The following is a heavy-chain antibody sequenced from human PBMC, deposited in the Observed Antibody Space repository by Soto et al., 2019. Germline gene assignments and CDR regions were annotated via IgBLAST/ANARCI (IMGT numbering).Heavy chain of an antibody. D-gene: IGHD6-13*01. Sequence: SETLSLTCAVYGGSFSGYYWSWIRQPPGKGLEWIGEINHSGSTNYNPSLKSRVTISVDTSKNQFSLKLSSVTAADTAVYYCARRGDSSSWYGYFYYYGMDVWGQGTTVTVSS. J-gene: IGHJ6*02. V-gene: IGHV4-34*01. CDR3: ARRGDSSSWYGYFYYYGMDV. CDR2: INHSGST. CDR1: GGSFSGYY.